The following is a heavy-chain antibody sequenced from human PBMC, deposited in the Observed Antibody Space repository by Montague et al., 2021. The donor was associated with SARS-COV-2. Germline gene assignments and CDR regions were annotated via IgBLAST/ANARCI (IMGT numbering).Heavy chain of an antibody. J-gene: IGHJ4*02. CDR2: IYNGGTT. V-gene: IGHV4-39*01. CDR3: ATRTRYPQNVFGF. CDR1: GDSIRNSDYS. Sequence: SETLSPTRTVSGDSIRNSDYSWGWVREPPGKGLEWIGNIYNGGTTFYNPCLKSRVTIFVDTSKNQFSLKLRSVTAADTAVYYCATRTRYPQNVFGFWGQGTLVTVSS. D-gene: IGHD3-16*01.